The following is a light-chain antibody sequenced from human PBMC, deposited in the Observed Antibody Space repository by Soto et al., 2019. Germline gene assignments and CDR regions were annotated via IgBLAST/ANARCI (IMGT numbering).Light chain of an antibody. Sequence: EIVMTQSPATLSVSPGEKATISCRASQSVSSNLAWYQQKPGQAPRLLIYGTSTRATGIPARFSGSGSGTEFTLTISSLQSEDFAVYYCQKYNNWPPITFGQGTRLEIK. CDR2: GTS. CDR1: QSVSSN. CDR3: QKYNNWPPIT. J-gene: IGKJ5*01. V-gene: IGKV3-15*01.